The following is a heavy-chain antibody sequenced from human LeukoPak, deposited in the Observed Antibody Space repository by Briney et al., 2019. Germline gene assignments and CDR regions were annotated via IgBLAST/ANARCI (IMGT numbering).Heavy chain of an antibody. J-gene: IGHJ3*02. CDR1: GYTFTSYD. Sequence: VASVKVSCKASGYTFTSYDINWVRQATGQGLGWMGWMNPNSGNTGYAQKFQGRVTMTRNTSISTAYMELSSLRSEDTAVYYCARESGWANDAFDIWGQGTMVTVSS. V-gene: IGHV1-8*01. D-gene: IGHD6-19*01. CDR3: ARESGWANDAFDI. CDR2: MNPNSGNT.